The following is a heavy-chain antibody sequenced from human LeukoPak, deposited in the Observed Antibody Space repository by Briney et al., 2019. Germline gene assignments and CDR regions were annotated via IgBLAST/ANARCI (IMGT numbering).Heavy chain of an antibody. CDR1: GFTVSSNS. D-gene: IGHD3-10*01. V-gene: IGHV3-53*01. CDR2: IYSDNT. CDR3: ARGGSYYYLAESPTLPFDY. J-gene: IGHJ4*02. Sequence: GGSLRLSCTVSGFTVSSNSMSWVRQAPGKGLEWVSFIYSDNTHYSDSVKGRFTISRDNSKNTLYLQMNSLRAEDTALCYCARGGSYYYLAESPTLPFDYWGQGTLVTVSS.